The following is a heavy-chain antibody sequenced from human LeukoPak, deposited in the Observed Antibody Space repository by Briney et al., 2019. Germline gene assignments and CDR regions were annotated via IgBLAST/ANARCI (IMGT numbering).Heavy chain of an antibody. J-gene: IGHJ4*02. CDR2: ISSGSSNI. CDR3: AREPLDY. CDR1: GFTLSSYN. Sequence: PGGSLRLSCAASGFTLSSYNMNWVHQAPGKGLEWVSYISSGSSNILYADSVKGRFTISRDNAKNSLYLQMNSLRAEDTAVYYCAREPLDYWGQGTLVTVPS. V-gene: IGHV3-48*01.